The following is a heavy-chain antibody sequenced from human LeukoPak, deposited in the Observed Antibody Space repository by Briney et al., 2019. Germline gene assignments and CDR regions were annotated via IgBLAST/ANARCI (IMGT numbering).Heavy chain of an antibody. CDR3: ARVFQTSYYYYGMDV. D-gene: IGHD2-21*01. J-gene: IGHJ6*02. CDR2: INPSGGST. CDR1: GYTFTSYD. V-gene: IGHV1-46*01. Sequence: ASVKVSCKASGYTFTSYDMHWVRQAPGQGLEWMGIINPSGGSTSYAQKFQGRVTMTRDTSTSTVYMELSSLRSEDTAVYYCARVFQTSYYYYGMDVWGQGTTVTVSS.